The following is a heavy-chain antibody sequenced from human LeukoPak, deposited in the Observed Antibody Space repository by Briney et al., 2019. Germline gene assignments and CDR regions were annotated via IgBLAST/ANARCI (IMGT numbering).Heavy chain of an antibody. CDR3: ASADSSGYYYFDY. J-gene: IGHJ4*02. Sequence: PGGSLRLSCAASGFTFSDYYMSWIRQAPAKGLQWGSCISSNSSYTNYADSVKGRFTISRDNAKNSLYLQMNSLRAEDTAVYYCASADSSGYYYFDYWGRGTLVTVSS. CDR1: GFTFSDYY. CDR2: ISSNSSYT. D-gene: IGHD3-22*01. V-gene: IGHV3-11*03.